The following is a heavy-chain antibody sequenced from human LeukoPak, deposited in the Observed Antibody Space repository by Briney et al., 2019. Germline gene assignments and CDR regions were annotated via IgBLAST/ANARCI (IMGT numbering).Heavy chain of an antibody. Sequence: PGGSLRLSCAASGFTVSTNDMTWVRQAPGKGLEWVSVLYSDGNTKYADSVQGRFTISRDNSKNTLYLEMNSLSPEDTAVYYCARGVEPLAANTLAYWGQGTLVTVSS. J-gene: IGHJ4*02. V-gene: IGHV3-53*01. D-gene: IGHD1-14*01. CDR1: GFTVSTND. CDR2: LYSDGNT. CDR3: ARGVEPLAANTLAY.